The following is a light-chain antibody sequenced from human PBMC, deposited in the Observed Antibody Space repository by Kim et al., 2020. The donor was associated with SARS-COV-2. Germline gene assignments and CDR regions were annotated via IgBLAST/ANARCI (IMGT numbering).Light chain of an antibody. V-gene: IGLV2-8*01. Sequence: SVTISYTGTSSDVGGYNYVSWYQQHPGKAPKVMIYEVSKRPSGVPDRFSGSKSGNTASLTVSGLQAEDEADYYCSSYAGSNINYVFGTGTKVTVL. CDR2: EVS. CDR1: SSDVGGYNY. J-gene: IGLJ1*01. CDR3: SSYAGSNINYV.